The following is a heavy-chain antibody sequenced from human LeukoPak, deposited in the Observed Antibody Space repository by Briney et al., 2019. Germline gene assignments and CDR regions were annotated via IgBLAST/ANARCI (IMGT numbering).Heavy chain of an antibody. CDR1: GYTFTSYD. J-gene: IGHJ5*02. V-gene: IGHV1-8*01. D-gene: IGHD4-11*01. Sequence: GASVKVSCKASGYTFTSYDINWVRQATGQGLEWMGWMNPNSGNTGYAQKFQGRVTMTRNTSISTAYMELSSLRSGDTAAYYCARGFDYSNYFDPWGQGTLVAVSS. CDR2: MNPNSGNT. CDR3: ARGFDYSNYFDP.